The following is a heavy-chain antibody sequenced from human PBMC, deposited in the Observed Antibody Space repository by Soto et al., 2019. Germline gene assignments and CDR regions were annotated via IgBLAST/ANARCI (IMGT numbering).Heavy chain of an antibody. CDR3: ARNHPYYYDSSGGDY. D-gene: IGHD3-22*01. CDR1: GFTFSRYE. J-gene: IGHJ4*02. V-gene: IGHV3-48*03. CDR2: ISSSGSTI. Sequence: GGSLRLSCAASGFTFSRYEMNWFRQAPGKGLEWVSYISSSGSTIYYADSVKGRFTISRDNAKNSLYLQMNSLRAEDTAVYYCARNHPYYYDSSGGDYWGQGTLVTVSS.